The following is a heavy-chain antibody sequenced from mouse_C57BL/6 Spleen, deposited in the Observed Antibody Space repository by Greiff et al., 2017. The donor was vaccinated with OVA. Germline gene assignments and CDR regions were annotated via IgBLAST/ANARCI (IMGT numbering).Heavy chain of an antibody. CDR2: INPGSGGT. Sequence: QVQLKQSGAELVRPGTSVKVSCKASGYAFTNYLIEWVKQRPGQGLEWIGVINPGSGGTNYNEKFKGKATLTADKSSSTAYMQLSSLTSEDSAVYFCARYGYSYFDYWGQGTTLTVSS. V-gene: IGHV1-54*01. D-gene: IGHD1-2*01. CDR1: GYAFTNYL. CDR3: ARYGYSYFDY. J-gene: IGHJ2*01.